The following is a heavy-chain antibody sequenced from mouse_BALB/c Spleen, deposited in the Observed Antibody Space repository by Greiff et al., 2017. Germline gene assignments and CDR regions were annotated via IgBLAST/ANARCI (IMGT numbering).Heavy chain of an antibody. CDR2: INPSNGRT. V-gene: IGHV1S81*02. J-gene: IGHJ3*01. CDR3: ARWGLPFAY. CDR1: GYTFTSYW. Sequence: VQLQQPGAELVKPGASVKLSCKASGYTFTSYWMHWVKQRPGQGLEWIGEINPSNGRTNYNEKFKSKATLTVDKSSSTAYMQLSSLTSEDSAVYYCARWGLPFAYWGQGTLVTVSA. D-gene: IGHD3-1*01.